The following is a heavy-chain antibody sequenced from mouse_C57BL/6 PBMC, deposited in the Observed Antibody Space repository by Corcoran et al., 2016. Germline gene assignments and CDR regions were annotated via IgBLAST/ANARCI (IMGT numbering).Heavy chain of an antibody. CDR3: ARGGPGAY. CDR1: GYTFTDYN. Sequence: EVQLQQSGPELVKPGASVKIPCKASGYTFTDYNMDWVKQSHGKSLEWIGDINPNNGGTIYTQKFKGKATVTVDKSSSTAYMELRSLTSEDTAVYDCARGGPGAYWGQGTVVTVSA. J-gene: IGHJ3*01. V-gene: IGHV1-18*01. CDR2: INPNNGGT.